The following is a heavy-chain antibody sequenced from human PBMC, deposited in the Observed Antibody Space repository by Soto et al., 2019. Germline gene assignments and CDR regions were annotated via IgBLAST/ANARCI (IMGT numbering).Heavy chain of an antibody. CDR1: GGTFSSYA. J-gene: IGHJ4*02. V-gene: IGHV1-69*12. D-gene: IGHD5-12*01. CDR3: ARHRVGGYNSWGFDY. CDR2: IIPIFGTA. Sequence: QVQLVQSGAEVKKPGSSVKVSCKASGGTFSSYAISWVRQAPGQGLEWMGGIIPIFGTANYAQKFQGRVTIAADASTSTAYMELSSLRSEDTAVYYCARHRVGGYNSWGFDYWGQGTLVTVSS.